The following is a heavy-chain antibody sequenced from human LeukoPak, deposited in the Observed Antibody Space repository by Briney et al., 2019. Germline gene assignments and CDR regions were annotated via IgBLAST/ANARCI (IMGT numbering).Heavy chain of an antibody. CDR1: GGSISSGSYY. Sequence: SQTLSLTCTVSGGSISSGSYYWSWIRQPAGKGLEWIGRIYTSGSTNYNPSLKSRVTMSVDMSKNQFSLKLSSVTAADTAVYYCARLTVVVNHYYHMDVWGKGTTVTVSS. J-gene: IGHJ6*03. CDR2: IYTSGST. CDR3: ARLTVVVNHYYHMDV. D-gene: IGHD2-21*01. V-gene: IGHV4-61*02.